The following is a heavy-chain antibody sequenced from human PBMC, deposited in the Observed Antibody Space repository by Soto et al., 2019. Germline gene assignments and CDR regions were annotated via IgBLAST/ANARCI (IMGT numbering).Heavy chain of an antibody. D-gene: IGHD4-17*01. J-gene: IGHJ1*01. V-gene: IGHV4-59*12. Sequence: SETLSLTCTVSGDSMTYSYWSWIRLLPGKGLEWVGYIYYSGSTSYNPSLRSRVTISVDTSKNQFSLKLSSVTAADTAVYYCARGAVTTRFEYFQHWGQGTLVTVSS. CDR3: ARGAVTTRFEYFQH. CDR1: GDSMTYSY. CDR2: IYYSGST.